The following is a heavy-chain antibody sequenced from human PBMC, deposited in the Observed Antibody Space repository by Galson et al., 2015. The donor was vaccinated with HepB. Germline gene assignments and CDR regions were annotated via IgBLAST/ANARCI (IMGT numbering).Heavy chain of an antibody. D-gene: IGHD3-22*01. Sequence: SVKVSCKASGGTFTSHPINWIRQAPGQGLECLGGFLPILDTTNYAQKFRGRVTITADKSTSTVYMELSSLRSEDTAVYFCARPGGSGFYTYNFDYWGLGTLVTVSS. CDR3: ARPGGSGFYTYNFDY. CDR2: FLPILDTT. J-gene: IGHJ4*02. CDR1: GGTFTSHP. V-gene: IGHV1-69*10.